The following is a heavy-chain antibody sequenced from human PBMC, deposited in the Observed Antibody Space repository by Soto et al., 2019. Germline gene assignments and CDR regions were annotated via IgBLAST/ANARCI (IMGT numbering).Heavy chain of an antibody. CDR2: ISSSSSYT. Sequence: PVGSLRLSYAASGFTFSDYYMSWIRQAPGKGLEWVSYISSSSSYTNYADSVKGRFTISRDNAKNSLYLQMNSLRAEDTAVYYCARRESRTYGLNDYWGQGTLVTVSS. D-gene: IGHD3-10*01. CDR3: ARRESRTYGLNDY. J-gene: IGHJ4*02. CDR1: GFTFSDYY. V-gene: IGHV3-11*06.